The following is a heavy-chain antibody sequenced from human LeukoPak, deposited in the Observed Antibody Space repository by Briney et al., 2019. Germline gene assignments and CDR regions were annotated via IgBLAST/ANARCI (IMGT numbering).Heavy chain of an antibody. J-gene: IGHJ4*02. D-gene: IGHD3-16*01. Sequence: GGSLRLSCAASGFTFSHYWMGWVRQAPGKGLEWVANINQDGSDKYYVDSVKGRFTISRDNAKNSLYLQMDSLRAEDMALYYCARERGSKHYDFWGQGTLVTVSS. CDR3: ARERGSKHYDF. CDR1: GFTFSHYW. CDR2: INQDGSDK. V-gene: IGHV3-7*01.